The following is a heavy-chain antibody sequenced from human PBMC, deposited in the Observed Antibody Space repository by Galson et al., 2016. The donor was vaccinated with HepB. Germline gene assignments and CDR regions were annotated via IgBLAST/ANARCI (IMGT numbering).Heavy chain of an antibody. D-gene: IGHD3-10*01. CDR2: IYYSGST. Sequence: SETLSLTCTVSGFSVSSVSYYWSWIRQPPGKGLEWIGYIYYSGSTKYNPSLKSRVTISVDTSKNQFSLKLSSVTAADTAVFYCARTPPFGAIDYWGQGTLVTVSS. CDR1: GFSVSSVSYY. V-gene: IGHV4-61*01. J-gene: IGHJ4*02. CDR3: ARTPPFGAIDY.